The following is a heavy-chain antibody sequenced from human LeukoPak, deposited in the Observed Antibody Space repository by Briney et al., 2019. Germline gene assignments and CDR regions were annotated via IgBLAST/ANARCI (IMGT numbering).Heavy chain of an antibody. CDR2: IYYTGST. CDR3: ARGGEGTYYDILTGYYTHYDFDY. D-gene: IGHD3-9*01. CDR1: GESISGFY. J-gene: IGHJ4*02. Sequence: SETLSLTCTVSGESISGFYWNWIRQPPGKGLEWIGYIYYTGSTNYNPSLKSRVTISVDTSKNQFSLKLSSVTAADTAVYYCARGGEGTYYDILTGYYTHYDFDYWGQGTLVTVSS. V-gene: IGHV4-59*08.